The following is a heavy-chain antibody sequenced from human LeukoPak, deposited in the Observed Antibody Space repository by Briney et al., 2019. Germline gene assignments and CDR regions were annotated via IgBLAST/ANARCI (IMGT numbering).Heavy chain of an antibody. CDR1: GDTFTTDS. CDR3: LTATQLRGFLLQ. Sequence: ASVKVSCKASGDTFTTDSLTWVRQAPGQSLEWMGWIIVNNGGTNYAQRFQDRVTFTRGTSTNTADLELRSRRSDDTAIMYCLTATQLRGFLLQWGQGSLVTVSS. V-gene: IGHV1-18*01. CDR2: IIVNNGGT. J-gene: IGHJ1*01. D-gene: IGHD2-2*01.